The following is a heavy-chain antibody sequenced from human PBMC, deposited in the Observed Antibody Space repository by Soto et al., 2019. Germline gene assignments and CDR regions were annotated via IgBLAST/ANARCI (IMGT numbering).Heavy chain of an antibody. D-gene: IGHD3-10*01. CDR1: GGSISSSSYY. J-gene: IGHJ5*02. Sequence: SETLSLTCTVSGGSISSSSYYWGWIRQPPGKGLEWIGSIYYSGSTYYNPSLKSRVTISVDTSKNQFSLKLSSVTAADTAVYYCARHEKYYYGSGSHPDWFDPWGQGTLVTVSS. V-gene: IGHV4-39*01. CDR2: IYYSGST. CDR3: ARHEKYYYGSGSHPDWFDP.